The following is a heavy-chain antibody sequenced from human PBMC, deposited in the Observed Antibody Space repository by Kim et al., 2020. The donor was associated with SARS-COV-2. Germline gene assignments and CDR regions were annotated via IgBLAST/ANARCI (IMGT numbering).Heavy chain of an antibody. D-gene: IGHD1-26*01. CDR3: ARRVGPTHAFDI. V-gene: IGHV5-51*01. J-gene: IGHJ3*02. Sequence: SNSPPFQGKVTISADKSISTAYLQWSSLKASDTAMYYCARRVGPTHAFDIWGQGTMVTVSS.